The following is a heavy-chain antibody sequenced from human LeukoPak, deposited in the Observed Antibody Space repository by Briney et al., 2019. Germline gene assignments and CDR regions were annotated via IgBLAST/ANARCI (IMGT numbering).Heavy chain of an antibody. D-gene: IGHD1-26*01. CDR3: ARDKIVGPTTLDY. Sequence: GGSLRLSCAASGFTFSGYWMSWVRQTPEKGLEWVANIKQDGYEKYYVDSVKGRFTISRDNAKNSLYLQTNSLRADDTAIYYCARDKIVGPTTLDYWGREPWSPSPQ. J-gene: IGHJ4*02. CDR2: IKQDGYEK. V-gene: IGHV3-7*01. CDR1: GFTFSGYW.